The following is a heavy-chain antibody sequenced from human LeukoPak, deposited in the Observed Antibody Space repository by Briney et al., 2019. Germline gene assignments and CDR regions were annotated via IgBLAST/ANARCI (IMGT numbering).Heavy chain of an antibody. D-gene: IGHD3-10*01. CDR1: GYTFTGYY. CDR3: ARERRKGSGSYKNWFDP. J-gene: IGHJ5*02. Sequence: ASVKVSCKASGYTFTGYYMHWVRQAPGQGLEWMGWINPNSGGTNYAQKFQGRVTMTRDTSISTAYMELSRLRSDDTAVYYCARERRKGSGSYKNWFDPWGQGTLVTVSS. V-gene: IGHV1-2*02. CDR2: INPNSGGT.